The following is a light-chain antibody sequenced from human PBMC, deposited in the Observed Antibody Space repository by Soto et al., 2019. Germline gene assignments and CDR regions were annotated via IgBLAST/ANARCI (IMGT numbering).Light chain of an antibody. Sequence: DIQITQSPSTLSASIGDRVTITCRASQNINNWLAWYQQKPGKAPKLLIYDASTLESGVPSRFSATGLGTEFTLTISSLQSEDFATYYCQQYNGYSWTFGQGTKVDIK. V-gene: IGKV1-5*01. CDR1: QNINNW. CDR2: DAS. J-gene: IGKJ1*01. CDR3: QQYNGYSWT.